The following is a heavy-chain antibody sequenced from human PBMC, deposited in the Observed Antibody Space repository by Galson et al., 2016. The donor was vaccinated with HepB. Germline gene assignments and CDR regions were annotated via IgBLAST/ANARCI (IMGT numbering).Heavy chain of an antibody. CDR3: ARVGFGRSYGQGFDY. CDR1: GLTFTGYA. J-gene: IGHJ4*02. D-gene: IGHD3-16*01. V-gene: IGHV3-30*04. CDR2: ISYDGSNK. Sequence: CAASGLTFTGYAIHWVRQAPGQGLEWVAVISYDGSNKYYADSVKGRFTISRDDSKNTLYLQMDSLRPEDTAVYYCARVGFGRSYGQGFDYWGQGTLVTVSS.